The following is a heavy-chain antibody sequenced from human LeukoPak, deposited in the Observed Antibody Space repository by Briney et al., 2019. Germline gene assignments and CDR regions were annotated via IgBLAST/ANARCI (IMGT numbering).Heavy chain of an antibody. J-gene: IGHJ6*02. Sequence: GGSLRLSCAASGFIFSSYSMNWVRQAPGKGLEWVSYISSSSSTIYYADSVKGRFTISRDNAKNSLYLQMNSLRAEDTAVYYCARDKPVSLNYYDSSGYYYYYGMDVWGQGTTVTVSS. CDR3: ARDKPVSLNYYDSSGYYYYYGMDV. CDR1: GFIFSSYS. CDR2: ISSSSSTI. V-gene: IGHV3-48*04. D-gene: IGHD3-22*01.